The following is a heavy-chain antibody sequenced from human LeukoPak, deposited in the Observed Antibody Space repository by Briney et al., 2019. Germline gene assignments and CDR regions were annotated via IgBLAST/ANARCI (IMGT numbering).Heavy chain of an antibody. J-gene: IGHJ5*02. CDR3: AKDARPVSYNWFDP. V-gene: IGHV3-30*02. Sequence: GGSLRLSCAASGFTFSSYGMHWVRQAPGKGLEWVAFIRYDGSNKYYADSVKGRFTFSRDNSKNTLYLQMNSLRAEDTAVYYCAKDARPVSYNWFDPWGQGTLVTVSS. CDR1: GFTFSSYG. D-gene: IGHD6-6*01. CDR2: IRYDGSNK.